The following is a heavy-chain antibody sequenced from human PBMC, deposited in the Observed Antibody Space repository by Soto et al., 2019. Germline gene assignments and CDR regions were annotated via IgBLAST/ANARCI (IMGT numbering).Heavy chain of an antibody. CDR3: ARGTLPGRITMIRGVPAGSPFDY. CDR1: GDSISSYY. V-gene: IGHV4-59*01. J-gene: IGHJ4*02. Sequence: PSETLSLTCTVFGDSISSYYWSWIRQPPGKGLEWIGYIYYSGTTNYNPSLKSRLTISVDLSKNQLSLKLNSVTAADTAVYYCARGTLPGRITMIRGVPAGSPFDYWGQGTLVTVS. CDR2: IYYSGTT. D-gene: IGHD3-10*01.